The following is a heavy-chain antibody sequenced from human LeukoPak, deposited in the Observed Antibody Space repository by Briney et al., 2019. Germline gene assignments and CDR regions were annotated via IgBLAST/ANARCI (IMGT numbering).Heavy chain of an antibody. CDR2: IYYSGST. CDR1: GGSISSGGYY. Sequence: TSETLSFTCTVSGGSISSGGYYWSWIRQHPGKGLEWIGYIYYSGSTYYNPSLKSRVTISVDTSKNQFSLKLSSVTAADTAVYYCAGGYCSGGSCYSFDYWGQGTLVTVSS. J-gene: IGHJ4*02. CDR3: AGGYCSGGSCYSFDY. D-gene: IGHD2-15*01. V-gene: IGHV4-31*03.